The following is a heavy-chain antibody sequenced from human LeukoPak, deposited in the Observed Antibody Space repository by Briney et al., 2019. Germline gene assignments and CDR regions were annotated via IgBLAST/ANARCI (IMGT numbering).Heavy chain of an antibody. CDR1: GFTFSSYA. D-gene: IGHD1-1*01. V-gene: IGHV3-15*01. CDR2: IKSKSDGGTT. Sequence: PGGSLRLSCAASGFTFSSYAMSWIRQAPGKGLEWVGRIKSKSDGGTTDYAAPVKDRFSMSKDDSKNTLYLQMNGLKTEDTAVYYCVTAAWNGNCWGQGTLVTVSS. J-gene: IGHJ4*02. CDR3: VTAAWNGNC.